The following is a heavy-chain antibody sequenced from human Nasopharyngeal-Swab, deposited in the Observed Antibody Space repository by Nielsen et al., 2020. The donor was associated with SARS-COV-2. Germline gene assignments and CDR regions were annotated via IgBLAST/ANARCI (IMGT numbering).Heavy chain of an antibody. J-gene: IGHJ4*02. V-gene: IGHV1-3*01. D-gene: IGHD6-13*01. Sequence: WVRQAPGKGLEWMGWINAGNGNTKYSQKFQGRVTITRDTSASTAYMELSSLRSEDTAVYYCARKSIAAAGRWVDYWGQGTLVTVSS. CDR2: INAGNGNT. CDR3: ARKSIAAAGRWVDY.